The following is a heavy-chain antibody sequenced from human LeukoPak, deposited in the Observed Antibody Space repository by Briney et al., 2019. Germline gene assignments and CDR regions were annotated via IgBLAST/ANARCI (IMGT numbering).Heavy chain of an antibody. V-gene: IGHV4-34*01. D-gene: IGHD1-26*01. CDR2: INHSGST. CDR3: ARETWEPRGKGTFDY. CDR1: GGSFSGYY. J-gene: IGHJ4*02. Sequence: ASETLSLTCAVYGGSFSGYYWSWIRQPPGKGLGWIGEINHSGSTNYNPSLKSRVTISVDTSKNQFSLKLSSVTAADTAVYYCARETWEPRGKGTFDYWGQGTLVTVSS.